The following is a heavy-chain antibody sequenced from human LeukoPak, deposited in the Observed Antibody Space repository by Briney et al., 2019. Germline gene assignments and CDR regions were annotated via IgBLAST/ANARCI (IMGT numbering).Heavy chain of an antibody. V-gene: IGHV3-64*01. CDR3: AKDRPLGYCSGGSCYAPDAFDI. CDR1: GFTFSHYS. CDR2: INSNGDDT. Sequence: GGSLRLSCAASGFTFSHYSMHWVRQAPGKGLEYVSAINSNGDDTYYANSVKGRFTISRDNSKNTLYLQMNSLGAGDTAVYYCAKDRPLGYCSGGSCYAPDAFDIWGQGTMVTVSS. J-gene: IGHJ3*02. D-gene: IGHD2-15*01.